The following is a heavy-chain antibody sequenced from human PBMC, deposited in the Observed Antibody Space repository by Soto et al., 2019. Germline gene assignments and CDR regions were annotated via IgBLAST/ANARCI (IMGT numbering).Heavy chain of an antibody. V-gene: IGHV3-23*01. CDR3: AKSPGSLDGYNSDYYGMDV. D-gene: IGHD5-12*01. Sequence: EVQLLESGGGLVQPGGSLRLSCAASGFTFSNFAMTWVRQAPGKGLEWVAAISASGNSPYYAESARGRFTISRDNSKNIVSLHLDGLRAEDTAKYFCAKSPGSLDGYNSDYYGMDVWGQGTTVTVSS. J-gene: IGHJ6*02. CDR2: ISASGNSP. CDR1: GFTFSNFA.